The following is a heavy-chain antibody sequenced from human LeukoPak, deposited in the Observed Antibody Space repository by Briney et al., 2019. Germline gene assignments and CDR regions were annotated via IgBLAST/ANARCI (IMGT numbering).Heavy chain of an antibody. D-gene: IGHD1-14*01. Sequence: ASLKVSCKASGYSFTGYYLHWVRQAPGQGLEWMGWINPYSGSTTYAQQFQGRVTMTRDTANTTVYMELNRLTSDDTAVYYCARYPPDDFWGQGTLDTVS. CDR3: ARYPPDDF. CDR2: INPYSGST. J-gene: IGHJ4*02. CDR1: GYSFTGYY. V-gene: IGHV1-2*02.